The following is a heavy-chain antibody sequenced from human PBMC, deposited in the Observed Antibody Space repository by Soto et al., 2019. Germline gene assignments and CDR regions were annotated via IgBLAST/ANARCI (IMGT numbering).Heavy chain of an antibody. V-gene: IGHV4-30-4*01. CDR3: AREKHDFWSGYYAVGMDV. CDR1: GGSISSGDYY. CDR2: IYYSGST. J-gene: IGHJ6*02. Sequence: QVQLQESGPGLVKPSQTLSLTCTVSGGSISSGDYYWSWIRQPPGKGLEWIGYIYYSGSTYYNPSLKSRVTISVDTSKNQFSLKLSSVTAADTAVYYCAREKHDFWSGYYAVGMDVWGQGTTVTVSS. D-gene: IGHD3-3*01.